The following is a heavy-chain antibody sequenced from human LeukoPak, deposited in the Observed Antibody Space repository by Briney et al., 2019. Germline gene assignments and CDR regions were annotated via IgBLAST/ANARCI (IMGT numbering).Heavy chain of an antibody. CDR2: INPSGGST. CDR1: GYTFTSYY. J-gene: IGHJ4*02. V-gene: IGHV1-46*01. D-gene: IGHD3-22*01. CDR3: ARVGMIVDFDY. Sequence: ASVKVSCKASGYTFTSYYMHWVRQAPGQGLEWMGIINPSGGSTSYAQKFQGRVTMTRDTSTSTVYMELSSLRSEDAAVYYCARVGMIVDFDYWGQGTLVTVSS.